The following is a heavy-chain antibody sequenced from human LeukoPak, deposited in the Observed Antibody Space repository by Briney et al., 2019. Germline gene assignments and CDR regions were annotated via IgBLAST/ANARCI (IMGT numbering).Heavy chain of an antibody. V-gene: IGHV3-23*01. J-gene: IGHJ4*02. CDR3: AKRPDYGASPGYFDY. Sequence: GGSLRLSCAASGFTFSSYAMSWVRQAPGKGLEWVSSISDSGGTTYYADSVQGRFTISRDNSKNTLYLQTNSLRADDTAVYHCAKRPDYGASPGYFDYWGQGTLVTVSS. CDR2: ISDSGGTT. CDR1: GFTFSSYA. D-gene: IGHD4-17*01.